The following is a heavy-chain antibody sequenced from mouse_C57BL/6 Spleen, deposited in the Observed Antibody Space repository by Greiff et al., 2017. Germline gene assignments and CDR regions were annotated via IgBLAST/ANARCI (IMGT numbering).Heavy chain of an antibody. J-gene: IGHJ3*01. CDR3: TGGAYGIMFAY. Sequence: EVKVEESGGGLAQPGGSMKLSCVASGFTFSNYWMNWVRQSPEKGLEWVAQIRLKSDNYATHYAESVKGRFTISRDDSKSSVYLQMNNLRAEDTGIYYCTGGAYGIMFAYWGQGTLVTVSA. V-gene: IGHV6-3*01. D-gene: IGHD2-1*01. CDR2: IRLKSDNYAT. CDR1: GFTFSNYW.